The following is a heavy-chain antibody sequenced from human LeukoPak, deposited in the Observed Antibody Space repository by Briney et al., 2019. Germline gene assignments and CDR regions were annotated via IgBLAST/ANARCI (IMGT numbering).Heavy chain of an antibody. Sequence: PGGSLRLSCAASEFSVGSNYMTWVRQAPGKGLEWVSLIYSGGSTYYADSVKGRFTISRDNSKNTLYLQMNSLRAEDTAVYYCVRDFRFLEDYWGQGTLVTVSS. V-gene: IGHV3-66*01. J-gene: IGHJ4*02. CDR3: VRDFRFLEDY. D-gene: IGHD3-3*01. CDR1: EFSVGSNY. CDR2: IYSGGST.